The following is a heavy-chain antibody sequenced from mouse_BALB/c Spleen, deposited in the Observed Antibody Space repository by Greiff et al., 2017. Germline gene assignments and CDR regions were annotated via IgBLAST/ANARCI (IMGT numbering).Heavy chain of an antibody. V-gene: IGHV1-39*01. D-gene: IGHD1-1*01. CDR2: INPYYGST. Sequence: VQLKQTGPELVKPGASVKISCKASGYSFTDYIMLWVKQSHGKSLEWIGNINPYYGSTSYNLKFKGKATLTVDKSSSTAYMQLNSLTSEDSAVYYCARSGLYYYGSSLAWFAYWGQGTLVTVSA. CDR3: ARSGLYYYGSSLAWFAY. J-gene: IGHJ3*01. CDR1: GYSFTDYI.